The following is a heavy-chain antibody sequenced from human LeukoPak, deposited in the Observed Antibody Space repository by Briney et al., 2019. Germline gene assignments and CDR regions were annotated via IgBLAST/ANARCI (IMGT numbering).Heavy chain of an antibody. Sequence: GASVKVSCKASGYTFTGYYMHWVRQAPGQGLEWMGWINPNSGGTNYAQKFQGRVTMTRDTSISTAYMELSRLRSDDTAVYYCASSVDTAMGDAFDIWGQGTMVTVSS. J-gene: IGHJ3*02. CDR2: INPNSGGT. CDR3: ASSVDTAMGDAFDI. V-gene: IGHV1-2*02. CDR1: GYTFTGYY. D-gene: IGHD5-18*01.